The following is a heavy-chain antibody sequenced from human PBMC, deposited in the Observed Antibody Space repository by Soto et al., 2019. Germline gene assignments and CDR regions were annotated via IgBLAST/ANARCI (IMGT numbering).Heavy chain of an antibody. D-gene: IGHD2-2*02. J-gene: IGHJ3*02. CDR2: IKGDGSEK. Sequence: GGSLRLSCAASGFTFSRYWMSWVRQAPGKGLEWVANIKGDGSEKYYVDSVKGRFTISRDNAKNSLYLQMSSLRAEDTAVYYCVRGGRGYTRDDVFDIWGQGTMVTVSS. CDR1: GFTFSRYW. V-gene: IGHV3-7*01. CDR3: VRGGRGYTRDDVFDI.